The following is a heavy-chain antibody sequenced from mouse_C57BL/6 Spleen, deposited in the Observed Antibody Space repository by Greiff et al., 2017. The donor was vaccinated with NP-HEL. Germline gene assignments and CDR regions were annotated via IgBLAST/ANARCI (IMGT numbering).Heavy chain of an antibody. CDR3: TSNWAYAMDY. Sequence: VQLQQSGAELVRPGASVTLSCKASGYTFTDYEMHWVKQTPVHGLEWIGAIDPETGGTAYNQKFKGKAILTADKSSSTAYMELRSLTSEDSAVYYRTSNWAYAMDYWGQGTSVTVSS. CDR1: GYTFTDYE. J-gene: IGHJ4*01. D-gene: IGHD4-1*01. CDR2: IDPETGGT. V-gene: IGHV1-15*01.